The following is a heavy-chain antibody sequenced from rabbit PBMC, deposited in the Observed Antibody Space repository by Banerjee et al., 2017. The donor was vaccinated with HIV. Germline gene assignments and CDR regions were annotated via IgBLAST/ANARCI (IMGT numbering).Heavy chain of an antibody. Sequence: QSLEESGGDLVKPGASLTLTCTASGFDFSGSGYMCWVRQAPGKGLEWIACIYTSSSGGTYYASWAKGRFTISKTSSTTVTLQMTSLTAADTATYFCARDTTSSGYDLWGPGTLVTVS. CDR1: GFDFSGSGY. D-gene: IGHD1-1*01. CDR3: ARDTTSSGYDL. CDR2: IYTSSSGGT. J-gene: IGHJ6*01. V-gene: IGHV1S40*01.